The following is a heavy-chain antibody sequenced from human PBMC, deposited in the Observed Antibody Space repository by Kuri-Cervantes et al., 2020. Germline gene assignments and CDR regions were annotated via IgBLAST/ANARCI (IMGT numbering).Heavy chain of an antibody. CDR1: GGSISSGGYY. Sequence: SETLSLTCTVSGGSISSGGYYWSLIRQHPGKGLEWIGYIYYSGSTYYNPSLKSRVTISVDTSKNQFSLKLSSVTAADTAVYYCARLYYDSSGYSFDYWGQGTLVTVSS. CDR3: ARLYYDSSGYSFDY. CDR2: IYYSGST. V-gene: IGHV4-31*03. D-gene: IGHD3-22*01. J-gene: IGHJ4*02.